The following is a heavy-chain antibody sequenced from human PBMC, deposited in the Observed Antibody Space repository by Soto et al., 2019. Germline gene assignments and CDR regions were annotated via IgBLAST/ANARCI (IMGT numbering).Heavy chain of an antibody. CDR3: ARGTPDIVVVPAALYFDY. D-gene: IGHD2-2*01. CDR2: IYYSGST. J-gene: IGHJ4*02. CDR1: GGSISSYY. V-gene: IGHV4-59*01. Sequence: SETLSLTCTVSGGSISSYYWSWIRQPPGKGLEWIGYIYYSGSTNYNPSLKSRVTISVDTSKNQFSLKLSSVTAADTAVYYCARGTPDIVVVPAALYFDYWGQGTLVTVSS.